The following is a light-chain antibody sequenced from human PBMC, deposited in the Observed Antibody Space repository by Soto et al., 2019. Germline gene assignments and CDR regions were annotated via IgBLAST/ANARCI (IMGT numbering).Light chain of an antibody. CDR3: QQYGSALPLT. J-gene: IGKJ4*01. CDR1: ETLSSNY. CDR2: GAS. Sequence: EIVLTQSPGTLSLSPGEGATLSCRASETLSSNYLHWYQQKPGQAPRLIIFGASNRATGIPDRFSGSASGTEFTLTISRLEPEDFAVYYCQQYGSALPLTFGGGTRVETK. V-gene: IGKV3-20*01.